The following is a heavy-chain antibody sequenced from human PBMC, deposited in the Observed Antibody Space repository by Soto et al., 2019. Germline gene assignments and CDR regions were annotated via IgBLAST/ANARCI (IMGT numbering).Heavy chain of an antibody. Sequence: GGSLRLSCSASGFTFSSYAMRWVRQAPGKGLEYVSAISSNGGSTYYADSVKGRFTISRDNSKNTLYLQMSSLRAEDTAVYYCVKDNSGSYIAFDIWGQGTMVTVSS. CDR2: ISSNGGST. CDR3: VKDNSGSYIAFDI. CDR1: GFTFSSYA. J-gene: IGHJ3*02. V-gene: IGHV3-64D*06. D-gene: IGHD1-26*01.